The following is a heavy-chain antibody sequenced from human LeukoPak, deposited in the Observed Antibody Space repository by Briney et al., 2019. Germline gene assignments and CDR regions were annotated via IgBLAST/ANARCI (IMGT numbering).Heavy chain of an antibody. J-gene: IGHJ6*02. D-gene: IGHD3-10*01. Sequence: SETLSLTCTVSGYSISSGYYWSWIRQPPGKGLEWIGYIYYSGSTNYNPSLKSRVTISVDTSKNQFSLKLSSVTAADTAVYYCARTPTMVRGSDGMDVWGQGTTVTVSS. CDR3: ARTPTMVRGSDGMDV. V-gene: IGHV4-38-2*02. CDR1: GYSISSGYY. CDR2: IYYSGST.